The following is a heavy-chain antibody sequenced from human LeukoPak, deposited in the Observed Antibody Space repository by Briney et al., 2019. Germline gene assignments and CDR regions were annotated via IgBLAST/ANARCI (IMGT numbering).Heavy chain of an antibody. J-gene: IGHJ4*02. V-gene: IGHV3-64*02. CDR1: GFTFSDYA. CDR3: ARDPGAGPELTILFLDY. CDR2: ISSNGGST. Sequence: GGCLRLSCAASGFTFSDYAMHWVRQAPGKGLEYVSVISSNGGSTYYPDSVKGRFTISRDNSKNTLYLQMGSLRAEDMAVYYCARDPGAGPELTILFLDYWGQGTLVTVSA. D-gene: IGHD4/OR15-4a*01.